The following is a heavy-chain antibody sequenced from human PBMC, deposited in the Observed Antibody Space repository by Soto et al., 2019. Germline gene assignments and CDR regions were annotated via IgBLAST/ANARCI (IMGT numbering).Heavy chain of an antibody. CDR2: ISHSGST. D-gene: IGHD5-18*01. Sequence: QVQLQESGPGLVKPSQTLSLSCTVSGGSISSAAYYWSWIRQHPGKGLEWIGYISHSGSTYYTPSLKSRVIISADTSKNQFSLNLTSVTAADTAVYYCAREYTYGSNFFDCWGQGGLVTVSS. J-gene: IGHJ4*02. V-gene: IGHV4-31*03. CDR1: GGSISSAAYY. CDR3: AREYTYGSNFFDC.